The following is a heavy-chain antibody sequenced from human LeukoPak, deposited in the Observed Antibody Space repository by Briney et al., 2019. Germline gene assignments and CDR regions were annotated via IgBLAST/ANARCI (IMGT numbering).Heavy chain of an antibody. J-gene: IGHJ4*02. Sequence: SETLSLTCTVSGGSITNYYWSWIRQPPGKGLEWIGYIYYTGSTNYNPSLKSRVTISVDTSKNQFSLRLSSVTAVDTAVYYCARVTYGLGFNFDYWGQGALVTVSS. V-gene: IGHV4-59*01. CDR1: GGSITNYY. CDR2: IYYTGST. CDR3: ARVTYGLGFNFDY. D-gene: IGHD3-10*01.